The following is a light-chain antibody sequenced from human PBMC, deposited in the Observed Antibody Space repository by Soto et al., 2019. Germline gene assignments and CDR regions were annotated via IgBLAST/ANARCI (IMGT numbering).Light chain of an antibody. CDR3: CSYAGDYTFV. V-gene: IGLV2-11*01. J-gene: IGLJ1*01. CDR2: DVK. Sequence: QSALTQPRSVSGSPGQSVTISCTGTRSDVGGYNYVTWYQQYPGKAPKVMIYDVKTRPSGVPDRFSGSKSGNTASLTISGLQAEDEADYYCCSYAGDYTFVFGPGTKLTV. CDR1: RSDVGGYNY.